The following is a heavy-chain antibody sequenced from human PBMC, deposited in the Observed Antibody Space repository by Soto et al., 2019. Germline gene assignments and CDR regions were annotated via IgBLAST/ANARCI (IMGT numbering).Heavy chain of an antibody. Sequence: GGSLRLSCAASGFTFSSYSMNWVRQAPGKGLEWVSYISSSSSTIYYADSVKGRFTISRDNAKNSLYLQMNSLRAEDTAVYYCARDLLAYDFWSGYPNWFDPRAQRTLVTVSS. CDR2: ISSSSSTI. D-gene: IGHD3-3*01. CDR3: ARDLLAYDFWSGYPNWFDP. CDR1: GFTFSSYS. V-gene: IGHV3-48*01. J-gene: IGHJ5*02.